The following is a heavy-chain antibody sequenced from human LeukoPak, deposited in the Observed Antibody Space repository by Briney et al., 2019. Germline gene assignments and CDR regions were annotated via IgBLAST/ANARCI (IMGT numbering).Heavy chain of an antibody. D-gene: IGHD6-13*01. CDR3: ARHRNQITAAGTMAFDI. CDR1: GYSFTSYW. V-gene: IGHV5-51*01. J-gene: IGHJ3*02. Sequence: NTGASLRISSKASGYSFTSYWIGWVRQMPGKDLEWMGIIYPGDSDTRYSPSFQGQVTISADKSISTAYLQWSSLKAADTAMYYCARHRNQITAAGTMAFDIWGQGTMVTVSS. CDR2: IYPGDSDT.